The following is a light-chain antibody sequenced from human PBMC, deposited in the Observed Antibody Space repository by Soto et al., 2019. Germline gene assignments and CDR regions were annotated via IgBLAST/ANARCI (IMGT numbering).Light chain of an antibody. CDR3: QQYHHWKT. V-gene: IGKV3-15*01. CDR1: ETVRSK. CDR2: DAS. Sequence: EIVMTQSPATLSVSPGERVTLSCRASETVRSKLAWYQQKPGQAPRLLMSDASTRATGIPARFSGNGSGTEFTLTISSLQSEDFAVYYCQQYHHWKTFGQGTKLEIK. J-gene: IGKJ2*01.